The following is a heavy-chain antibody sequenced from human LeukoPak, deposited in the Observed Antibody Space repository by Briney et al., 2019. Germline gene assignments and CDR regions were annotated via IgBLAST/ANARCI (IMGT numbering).Heavy chain of an antibody. D-gene: IGHD6-19*01. CDR1: GYSISSGYY. Sequence: PSETLSLTCAVSGYSISSGYYWSWIRQPAGKGLEWIGRIYTSGSTDYNSSLKSRVAMSLDTSKNQFSLKLRSVTAADTAVYYCARDWNAGSGWFLWFDPWGQGTLVTVSS. CDR3: ARDWNAGSGWFLWFDP. CDR2: IYTSGST. V-gene: IGHV4-4*07. J-gene: IGHJ5*02.